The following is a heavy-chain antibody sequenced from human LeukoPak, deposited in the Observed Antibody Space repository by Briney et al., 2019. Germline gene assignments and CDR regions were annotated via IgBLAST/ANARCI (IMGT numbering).Heavy chain of an antibody. CDR3: ARESRDGYNYLDY. Sequence: PSETLSLTCTVSGGAVSSGSYYGSWIRQPLGKGLEWIGYIYYSGSTNYNPSLKSRVTISVDTSKNQFSLKLSSVTAADTAVYYCARESRDGYNYLDYWGQGTLVTVSS. CDR1: GGAVSSGSYY. V-gene: IGHV4-61*01. CDR2: IYYSGST. D-gene: IGHD5-24*01. J-gene: IGHJ4*02.